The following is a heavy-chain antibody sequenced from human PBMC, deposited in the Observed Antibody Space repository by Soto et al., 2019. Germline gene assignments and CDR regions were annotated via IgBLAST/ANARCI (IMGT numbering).Heavy chain of an antibody. CDR2: IDPSDSYT. J-gene: IGHJ6*02. D-gene: IGHD1-26*01. CDR1: GYSFTSYW. Sequence: GESLKISCKGSGYSFTSYWISWVRQMPGKGLEWMGRIDPSDSYTNYSPSFQGHVTISADKSISTAYLQWSSLKASDTAMYYCARLLVGATPQQHLYGMDVWGQGTTVTVS. CDR3: ARLLVGATPQQHLYGMDV. V-gene: IGHV5-10-1*01.